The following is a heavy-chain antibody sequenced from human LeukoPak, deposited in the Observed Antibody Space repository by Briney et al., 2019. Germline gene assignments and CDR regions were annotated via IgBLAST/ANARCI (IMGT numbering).Heavy chain of an antibody. Sequence: PGRSLRLSCAASGFTFSSYAMHWVRQAPGKGLEWVAVISYDGSNKYYADSVKGRFTISRDNSKNTLYLQMNSLRAEDTAVYYCARWSGDAFDIWGQGTMVTVSS. V-gene: IGHV3-30-3*01. CDR3: ARWSGDAFDI. D-gene: IGHD3-3*01. CDR2: ISYDGSNK. CDR1: GFTFSSYA. J-gene: IGHJ3*02.